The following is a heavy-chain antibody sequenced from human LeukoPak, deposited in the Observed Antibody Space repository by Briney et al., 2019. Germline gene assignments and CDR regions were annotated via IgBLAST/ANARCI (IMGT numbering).Heavy chain of an antibody. CDR1: GGPISSYY. CDR3: ARVLMTTDAFDI. J-gene: IGHJ3*02. D-gene: IGHD4-11*01. V-gene: IGHV4-59*01. CDR2: IYYSGST. Sequence: SETLSLTCTVSGGPISSYYWSWIRQPPGKGLEWIGYIYYSGSTNYNPSLKSRVTISVDTSKNQFSLKLSSVTAADTAVYYCARVLMTTDAFDIWGQGTMVTVSS.